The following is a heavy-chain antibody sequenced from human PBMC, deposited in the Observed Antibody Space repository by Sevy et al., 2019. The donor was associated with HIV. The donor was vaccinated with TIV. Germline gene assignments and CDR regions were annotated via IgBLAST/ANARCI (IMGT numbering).Heavy chain of an antibody. V-gene: IGHV4-30-2*01. J-gene: IGHJ3*01. CDR1: GGSISTGGFS. CDR2: IYRTGNT. CDR3: VRGPSYGYVSYGFDV. Sequence: SETLSLTCAVSGGSISTGGFSWNWIRQPPGKGLEWIGHIYRTGNTYYNPSLGSRVSISVDRSKNQFSLKLSYVTAADTAVYYCVRGPSYGYVSYGFDVWGQGTMVTVSS. D-gene: IGHD3-16*01.